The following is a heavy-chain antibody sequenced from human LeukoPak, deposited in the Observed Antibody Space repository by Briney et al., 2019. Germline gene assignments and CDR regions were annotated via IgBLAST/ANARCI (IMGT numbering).Heavy chain of an antibody. CDR2: INPNIGGT. J-gene: IGHJ3*02. CDR3: ARVGDGLNDAFDI. CDR1: GYTFTGYY. V-gene: IGHV1-2*06. D-gene: IGHD5-24*01. Sequence: ASVMVSCKASGYTFTGYYMHWVRQAPGQGLEWMGRINPNIGGTNYAQKFQGRVTMTRDTSISTIYMELSRLRSDDTAVYYCARVGDGLNDAFDIWGQGTMVTVSS.